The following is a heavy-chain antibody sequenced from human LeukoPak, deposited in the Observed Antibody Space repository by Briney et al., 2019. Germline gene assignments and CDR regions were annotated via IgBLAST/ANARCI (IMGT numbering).Heavy chain of an antibody. J-gene: IGHJ4*02. Sequence: PGGSLRLSCAASGFTFSNYGFHCVRQAPGKGLEWVAVIRYDESTKYYADSVKGRFTISRDNSKNTVFLQMNSLRDEDTAVYYCARRSGSYSFDYWGQGTLVTVSS. V-gene: IGHV3-33*01. CDR1: GFTFSNYG. CDR2: IRYDESTK. CDR3: ARRSGSYSFDY. D-gene: IGHD1-26*01.